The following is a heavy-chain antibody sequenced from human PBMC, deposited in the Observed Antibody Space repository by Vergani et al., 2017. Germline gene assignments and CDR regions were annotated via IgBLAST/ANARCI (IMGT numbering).Heavy chain of an antibody. CDR1: GGSFTSYH. V-gene: IGHV4-34*01. CDR2: IEHTGRP. J-gene: IGHJ6*02. CDR3: ARVNTETNGHLYSYSCMDV. D-gene: IGHD2-8*01. Sequence: QVQLQQWGGGLLKPSETLSLTCVVNGGSFTSYHWTWIRQSPGEGLEWVGDIEHTGRPDHNPSLKSRLTMSVYKSRNQFSLTLNSVTATDTAIYFCARVNTETNGHLYSYSCMDVWGQGTAVTVS.